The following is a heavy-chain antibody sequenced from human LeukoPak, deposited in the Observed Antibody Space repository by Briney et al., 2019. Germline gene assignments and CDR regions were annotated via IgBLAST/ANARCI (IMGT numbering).Heavy chain of an antibody. Sequence: PGGSLRLSCAASGFSVSSDYMSWVRQAPGKGLEWVSVIYSGGSTYYADSVKGRFTTSRDNSKNTLYLQMNSLRAEDTAVYYCARDYDILTGFPRGGFDYWGQGTLVTVSS. J-gene: IGHJ4*02. V-gene: IGHV3-53*01. CDR1: GFSVSSDY. D-gene: IGHD3-9*01. CDR3: ARDYDILTGFPRGGFDY. CDR2: IYSGGST.